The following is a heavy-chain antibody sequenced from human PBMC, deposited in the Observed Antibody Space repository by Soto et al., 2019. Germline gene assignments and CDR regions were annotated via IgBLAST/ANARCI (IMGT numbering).Heavy chain of an antibody. D-gene: IGHD6-6*01. Sequence: SVKVSCKASGYTFSNFGISWVRQAPGQGLEWMGGIIPIFGTANYAQKFQGRVTITADESTSTAYMELSSLRSEDTAVYYCASYSEAARGYWGQGTLVTVSS. CDR3: ASYSEAARGY. CDR1: GYTFSNFG. J-gene: IGHJ4*02. CDR2: IIPIFGTA. V-gene: IGHV1-69*13.